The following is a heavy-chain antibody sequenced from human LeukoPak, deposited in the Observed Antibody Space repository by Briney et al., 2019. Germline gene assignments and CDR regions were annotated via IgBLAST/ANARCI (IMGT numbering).Heavy chain of an antibody. J-gene: IGHJ4*02. V-gene: IGHV4-39*02. Sequence: SSETLSLTCTVSGVSISSSSYYWVWMRQPPGKGLEWIVSIYYSGSTYYNPSLRRRVTISVDTSKNQFSLKLSSVTAADTDVYYCAREGGLRYFDWLFDYFDYWGQGTLVTVSS. CDR3: AREGGLRYFDWLFDYFDY. CDR1: GVSISSSSYY. D-gene: IGHD3-9*01. CDR2: IYYSGST.